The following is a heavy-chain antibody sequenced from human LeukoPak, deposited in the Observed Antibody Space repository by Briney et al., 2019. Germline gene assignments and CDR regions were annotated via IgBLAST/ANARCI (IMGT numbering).Heavy chain of an antibody. CDR3: ARLFLNYFDY. Sequence: ASVKVSCKASGYTFTSYYMHWVRQAPGRGLEWMGIINPSGGSTSCAQKFQGRATMTRDTSTSTVYMELSSLRSEDTAVYYCARLFLNYFDYWGQGTLVTVSS. J-gene: IGHJ4*02. CDR1: GYTFTSYY. CDR2: INPSGGST. V-gene: IGHV1-46*01.